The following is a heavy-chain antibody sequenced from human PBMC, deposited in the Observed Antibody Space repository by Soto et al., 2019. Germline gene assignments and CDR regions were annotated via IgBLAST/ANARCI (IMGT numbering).Heavy chain of an antibody. CDR1: GGSISTFY. J-gene: IGHJ4*02. CDR2: IYYSGST. Sequence: PSETLSLTCTVSGGSISTFYWSWVRQPPGKGLEWIGYIYYSGSTNYNPSLKSRVTISVATSKNQFSLKLSSVTAADTAVYYCVRESVAGRTFDYWGQGTLVTVSS. V-gene: IGHV4-59*01. CDR3: VRESVAGRTFDY. D-gene: IGHD6-19*01.